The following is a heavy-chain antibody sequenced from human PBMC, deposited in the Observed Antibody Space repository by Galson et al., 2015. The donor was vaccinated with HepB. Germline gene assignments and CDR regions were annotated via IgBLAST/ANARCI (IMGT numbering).Heavy chain of an antibody. CDR2: IKEYESEK. V-gene: IGHV3-7*05. CDR3: ARFAGGGYSTSWYRSGFDY. Sequence: SLRLSCAAAGFTFSGYWMTWVRQAPGKGLEWVANIKEYESEKYYVDSVKGRFTISRDNAKNSLYLQLNSLRAEDTAVYFCARFAGGGYSTSWYRSGFDYWGQGTLVIVSS. CDR1: GFTFSGYW. D-gene: IGHD6-13*01. J-gene: IGHJ4*02.